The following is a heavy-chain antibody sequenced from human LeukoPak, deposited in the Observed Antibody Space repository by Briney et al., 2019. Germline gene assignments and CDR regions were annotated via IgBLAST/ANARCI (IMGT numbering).Heavy chain of an antibody. CDR3: ARGGESNFDY. CDR2: IYDSGST. Sequence: SETLSLTCTVSGGSISSYYWSWIRQPPGKGLEWIGYIYDSGSTNYNPSLKSRVTISVDTSKNQFSLKLSSVTAADTAVYYCARGGESNFDYWGQGTLVTVSS. D-gene: IGHD3-10*01. CDR1: GGSISSYY. J-gene: IGHJ4*02. V-gene: IGHV4-59*12.